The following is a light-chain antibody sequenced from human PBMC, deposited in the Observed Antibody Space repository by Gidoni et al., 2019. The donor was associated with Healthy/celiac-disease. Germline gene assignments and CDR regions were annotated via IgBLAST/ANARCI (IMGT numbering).Light chain of an antibody. CDR3: QQRSNWPLT. Sequence: EIVLPHSPATMSLSPEVRDTLSCRASQSVSSYLAWYQQKPAQAPRLLIYDASYRATGIPARFSGSGAWTDVTPTISSREPEDFSVYYCQQRSNWPLTFGGGTKVEIK. CDR2: DAS. V-gene: IGKV3-11*01. J-gene: IGKJ4*01. CDR1: QSVSSY.